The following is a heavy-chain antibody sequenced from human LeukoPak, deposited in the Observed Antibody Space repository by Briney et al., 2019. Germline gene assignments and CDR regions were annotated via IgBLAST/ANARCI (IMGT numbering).Heavy chain of an antibody. D-gene: IGHD3-10*01. Sequence: SETLSLTCAVYGGSFSGYYWSWIRQPPGKGLEWIGEINHSGSTNYNPSLKSRVTIPVDTSKNQFSLKLSSVTAADTAVYYCARTYYYGSGSYRPPRGYFQHWGQGTLVTVSS. CDR1: GGSFSGYY. CDR2: INHSGST. CDR3: ARTYYYGSGSYRPPRGYFQH. V-gene: IGHV4-34*01. J-gene: IGHJ1*01.